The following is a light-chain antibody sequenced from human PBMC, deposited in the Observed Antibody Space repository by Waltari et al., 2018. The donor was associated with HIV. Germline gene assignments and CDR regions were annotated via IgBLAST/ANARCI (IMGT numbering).Light chain of an antibody. CDR1: SDDVGRYDY. CDR3: SSYAGGSNCV. V-gene: IGLV2-8*01. CDR2: DVN. J-gene: IGLJ1*01. Sequence: QSALTQPPSASGSAGQSVTISCTGGSDDVGRYDYVSWYQQHPGTAPKVIIYDVNERPSGVPDRFSGFKSGNTASLTVSGLQAEDEADYYCSSYAGGSNCVFGTGTKVTVV.